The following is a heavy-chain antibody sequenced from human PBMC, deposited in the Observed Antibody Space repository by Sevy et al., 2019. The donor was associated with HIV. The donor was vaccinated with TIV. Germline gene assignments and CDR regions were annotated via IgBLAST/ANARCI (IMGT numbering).Heavy chain of an antibody. CDR3: ATIKDYYENSGDPFDY. CDR1: GYTLTKLS. V-gene: IGHV1-24*01. Sequence: ASVKVSCKVSGYTLTKLSMHWVRQAPGKGLEWMGTFDPEDGETIYAQKFQGRVTMTEDTSTDTAYMELSSLRSEDTAVYYCATIKDYYENSGDPFDYWGQGTLVTVSS. CDR2: FDPEDGET. J-gene: IGHJ4*02. D-gene: IGHD3-22*01.